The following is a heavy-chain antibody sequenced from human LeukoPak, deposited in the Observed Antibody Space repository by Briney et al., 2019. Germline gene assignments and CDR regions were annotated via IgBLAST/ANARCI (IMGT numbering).Heavy chain of an antibody. CDR2: IYYTGST. J-gene: IGHJ6*02. V-gene: IGHV4-39*01. D-gene: IGHD6-19*01. Sequence: PSETLSLTCPVSGGSISSNSYYWGWIRQPPGKGLEWIGSIYYTGSTYYNPSLKSRITMSVDTSKNQFSLKLSSVTAADTAVYYCARGYSSGWFFYGMDVWGQGTTVTVSS. CDR3: ARGYSSGWFFYGMDV. CDR1: GGSISSNSYY.